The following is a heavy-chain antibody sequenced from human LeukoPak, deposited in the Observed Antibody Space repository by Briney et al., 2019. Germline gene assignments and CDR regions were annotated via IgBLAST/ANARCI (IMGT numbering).Heavy chain of an antibody. CDR2: INPNSGGT. CDR3: ARVSIAARRGGGNWFDP. Sequence: ASVKVSCKASGYTFTGYYMHWVRQAPGQWLEWIGWINPNSGGTNYAQKFQGRVTMTRDTSISTAYMELSRLRSDDTAVYYCARVSIAARRGGGNWFDPWGQGTLVTVSS. D-gene: IGHD6-6*01. J-gene: IGHJ5*02. V-gene: IGHV1-2*02. CDR1: GYTFTGYY.